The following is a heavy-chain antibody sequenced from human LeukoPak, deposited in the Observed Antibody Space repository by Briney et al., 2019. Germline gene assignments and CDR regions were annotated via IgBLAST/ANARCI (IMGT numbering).Heavy chain of an antibody. CDR1: GFTSNSYG. D-gene: IGHD3-10*02. CDR2: ISGSGGST. Sequence: PGGSLRLSCAASGFTSNSYGMSWVRQSPGKGLEWVSVISGSGGSTYYADSVKGRFTISRDNSKNTLYLQMNSLRAEDTAVYYCAELGITMIGGVWGKGTTVTISS. CDR3: AELGITMIGGV. J-gene: IGHJ6*04. V-gene: IGHV3-23*01.